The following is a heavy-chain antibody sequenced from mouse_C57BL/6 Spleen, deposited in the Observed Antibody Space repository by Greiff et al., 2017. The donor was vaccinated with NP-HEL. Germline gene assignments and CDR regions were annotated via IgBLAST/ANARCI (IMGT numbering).Heavy chain of an antibody. CDR1: GYTFTSYD. Sequence: QVHVKQSGPELVKPGASVKLSCKASGYTFTSYDINWVKQRPGQGLEWIGWIYPRDGSTKYNEKFKGKATLTVDTSSSTAYMELHSLTSEDSAVYFCARGRFAYWGQGTLVTVSA. CDR2: IYPRDGST. CDR3: ARGRFAY. J-gene: IGHJ3*01. V-gene: IGHV1-85*01.